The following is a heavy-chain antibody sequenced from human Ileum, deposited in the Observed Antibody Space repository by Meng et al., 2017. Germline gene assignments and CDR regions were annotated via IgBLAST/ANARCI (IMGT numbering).Heavy chain of an antibody. CDR2: ISPSGSTI. D-gene: IGHD6-19*01. Sequence: GESLKISCTASGFTFSDYYMTWIRQAPGKGLEWVSYISPSGSTIYYANSVKGRFTISRDNAKNSLYLQMNSLRAEDAAVYNCARAASTRKYGSGLDAFDLWGQGTMVTVSS. CDR1: GFTFSDYY. V-gene: IGHV3-11*04. J-gene: IGHJ3*01. CDR3: ARAASTRKYGSGLDAFDL.